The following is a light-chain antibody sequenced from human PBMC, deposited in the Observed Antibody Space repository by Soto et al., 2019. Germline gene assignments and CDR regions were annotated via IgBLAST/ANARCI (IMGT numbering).Light chain of an antibody. J-gene: IGLJ2*01. CDR2: EVS. CDR3: SSYAGSNDVV. V-gene: IGLV2-8*01. CDR1: SSDVGGYNY. Sequence: QSALTQPPSASGSPGQSVTISCTGTSSDVGGYNYVSWYQQHPGKAPKLMIYEVSKRPSGVPDRFSGSKSGNTASLTDSGLQAEDEDDYYCSSYAGSNDVVFGGGTKLTVL.